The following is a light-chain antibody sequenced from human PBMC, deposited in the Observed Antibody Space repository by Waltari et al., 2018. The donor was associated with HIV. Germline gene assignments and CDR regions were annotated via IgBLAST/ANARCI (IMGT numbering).Light chain of an antibody. Sequence: DIQMSQSPSTLSASVGERVTITCRASQSISSGLAWYQQNPGKAPKLLIYKASSLESGVPSRFSGSGSGTEFTLTISILQPDDFATYYCQQYNSYSLYTFGQGTKLEIK. J-gene: IGKJ2*01. CDR2: KAS. CDR3: QQYNSYSLYT. CDR1: QSISSG. V-gene: IGKV1-5*03.